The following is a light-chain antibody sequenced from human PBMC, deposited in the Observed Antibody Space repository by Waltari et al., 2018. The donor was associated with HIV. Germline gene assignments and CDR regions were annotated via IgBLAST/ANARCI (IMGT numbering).Light chain of an antibody. CDR2: GAS. CDR3: LQTYTNPRT. J-gene: IGKJ1*01. CDR1: DLISNY. V-gene: IGKV1-39*01. Sequence: DTEMTQSPSSLSASVGDRVTITCRASDLISNYLSWYQQTPGKAPKLLIYGASSLHSGAPSRFSCSQSGTDFTLTISGLQPEDSASYYCLQTYTNPRTFGQGTKVEVK.